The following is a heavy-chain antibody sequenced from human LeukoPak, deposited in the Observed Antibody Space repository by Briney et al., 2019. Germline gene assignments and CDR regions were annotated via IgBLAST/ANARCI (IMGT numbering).Heavy chain of an antibody. J-gene: IGHJ3*02. V-gene: IGHV3-23*01. CDR3: AKGAGQGAFDI. D-gene: IGHD6-25*01. CDR2: INYSGGAT. Sequence: GGSLRLSCAASGFTFSSYAMSWVRQAPGKGLEWVSSINYSGGATYYADSVKGRFTVSRDNSKNTLHLPMNSLRAEDTAVYYCAKGAGQGAFDIWGQGTMVTVSS. CDR1: GFTFSSYA.